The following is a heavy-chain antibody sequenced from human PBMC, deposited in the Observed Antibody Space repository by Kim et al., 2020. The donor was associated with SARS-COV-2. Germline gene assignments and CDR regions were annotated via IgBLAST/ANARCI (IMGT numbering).Heavy chain of an antibody. CDR2: T. J-gene: IGHJ4*02. V-gene: IGHV4-59*01. Sequence: TNYHPSLKSRVTISVDTSKNQFSLKLSSVTAADTAVYYCARDQGGGIDYWGQGTLVTVSS. CDR3: ARDQGGGIDY.